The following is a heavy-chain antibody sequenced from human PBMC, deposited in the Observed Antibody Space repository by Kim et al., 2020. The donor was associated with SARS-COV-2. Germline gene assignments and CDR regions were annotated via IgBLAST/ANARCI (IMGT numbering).Heavy chain of an antibody. J-gene: IGHJ4*01. Sequence: SETLSLTCTVSGGSISSSSYYWGWIRQPPGKGLEWIGSIYYSGSTYYNPSLKSRVTISVDTSKNQFSLKLSSVTAADTAVYYCARDLERYSSGWYGADY. CDR2: IYYSGST. CDR3: ARDLERYSSGWYGADY. D-gene: IGHD6-19*01. CDR1: GGSISSSSYY. V-gene: IGHV4-39*07.